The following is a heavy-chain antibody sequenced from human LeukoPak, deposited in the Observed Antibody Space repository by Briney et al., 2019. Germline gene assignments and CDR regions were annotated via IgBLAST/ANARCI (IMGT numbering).Heavy chain of an antibody. CDR1: GGSFSGYY. CDR3: ARGKRFTMIVVAKNAFDI. Sequence: KTSETLSLTCAVYGGSFSGYYWSWIRQPPGKGLEWIGEINHSGSTNYNPSLKSRVTISVDTSKNQFSLKLSSVTAADTAVYYCARGKRFTMIVVAKNAFDIWGQGTMVTVSS. CDR2: INHSGST. J-gene: IGHJ3*02. V-gene: IGHV4-34*01. D-gene: IGHD3-22*01.